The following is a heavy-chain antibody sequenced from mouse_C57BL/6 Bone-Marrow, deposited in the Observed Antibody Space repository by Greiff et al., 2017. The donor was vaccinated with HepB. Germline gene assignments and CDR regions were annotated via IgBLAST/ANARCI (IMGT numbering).Heavy chain of an antibody. Sequence: QVQLQQPGAELVKPGASVKLSCKASGYTFTSYWMHWVKQRPGRGLERIGRIDPNSGGTKYNEKFKSKATLTVDKPSSTAYMQLSSLTSEDSAVYDCARWGDGYPYWYFDVWGTGTTVTVSS. CDR1: GYTFTSYW. CDR3: ARWGDGYPYWYFDV. J-gene: IGHJ1*03. D-gene: IGHD2-3*01. V-gene: IGHV1-72*01. CDR2: IDPNSGGT.